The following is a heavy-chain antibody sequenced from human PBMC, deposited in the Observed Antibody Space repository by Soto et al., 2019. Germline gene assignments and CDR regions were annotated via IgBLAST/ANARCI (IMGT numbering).Heavy chain of an antibody. CDR2: MYNSGST. J-gene: IGHJ5*02. CDR3: ARVVVAAKGGWCDP. Sequence: QLQLQESGSGLVKPSQTLSLTCAVSGGSISSGDYCWSWIRQAPGKGLEWIGYMYNSGSTYYNPSLKSRVTISVDRSKNQFSLKLSSVTAADTAVYYCARVVVAAKGGWCDPWGQGTLVTVSS. CDR1: GGSISSGDYC. D-gene: IGHD2-15*01. V-gene: IGHV4-30-2*01.